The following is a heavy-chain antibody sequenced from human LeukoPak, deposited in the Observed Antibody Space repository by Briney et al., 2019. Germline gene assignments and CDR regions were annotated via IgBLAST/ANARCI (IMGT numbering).Heavy chain of an antibody. J-gene: IGHJ6*04. D-gene: IGHD3-10*02. CDR3: AELGITMIGGV. Sequence: GGSLRLSCAASGFTFSSYWMSCVRQAPGKGLEWVANIKQDGSEKYYVDSVKGRFTISRDKAKNSLYLQMNSLRAEDTAVYYCAELGITMIGGVWGKGTTVTISS. CDR2: IKQDGSEK. V-gene: IGHV3-7*01. CDR1: GFTFSSYW.